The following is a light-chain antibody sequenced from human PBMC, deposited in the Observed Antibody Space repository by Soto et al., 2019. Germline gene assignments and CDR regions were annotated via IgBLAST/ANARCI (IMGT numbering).Light chain of an antibody. J-gene: IGLJ2*01. Sequence: QSVLTQPASVSGSPGQLITISCTGTSSDVGGYNYVSWYQQHPGKAPKLMIYDVSNRPSGFSNRFSGSKSGNTASLTISGLQAEDEADYYCSSYTSSSTVVFGGGTKVTVL. V-gene: IGLV2-14*01. CDR2: DVS. CDR3: SSYTSSSTVV. CDR1: SSDVGGYNY.